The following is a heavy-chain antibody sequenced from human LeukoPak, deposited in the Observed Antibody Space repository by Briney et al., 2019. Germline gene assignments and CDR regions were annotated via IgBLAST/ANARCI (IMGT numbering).Heavy chain of an antibody. V-gene: IGHV3-21*01. D-gene: IGHD3-3*01. CDR3: ASIYDFWSGYSVDY. Sequence: VGSLRLSCAASGFTFSSYSMNWVRQAPGKGLEWVSSISSSSSYIYYADSVKGRFTISRDNAKNSLYLQMNSLRAEDTAVYYCASIYDFWSGYSVDYWGQGTLVTVSS. J-gene: IGHJ4*02. CDR2: ISSSSSYI. CDR1: GFTFSSYS.